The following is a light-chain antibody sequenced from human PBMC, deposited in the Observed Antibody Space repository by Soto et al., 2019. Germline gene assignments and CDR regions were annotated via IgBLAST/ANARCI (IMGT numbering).Light chain of an antibody. CDR3: QQSYSTPPFN. Sequence: DIQMTQSPSPLSASVGDRVYITCRTSQSISSYLNWYQAKPGKAPKLLIYEASSLESGVPSRFSGSGSGTDFTLTISSLKPEDSATYYCQQSYSTPPFNFGPGTRVDI. V-gene: IGKV1-39*01. J-gene: IGKJ3*01. CDR1: QSISSY. CDR2: EAS.